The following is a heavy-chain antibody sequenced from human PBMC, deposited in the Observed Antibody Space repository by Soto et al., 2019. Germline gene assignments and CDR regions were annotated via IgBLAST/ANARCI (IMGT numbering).Heavy chain of an antibody. Sequence: QVQLVQSGAEVKKPGASVKVSCKASGYIFTTYGISWVRQAPGQGLEWMGWISGYNGKTNYAQKLRGRVTMTTDTATSTAYMELRSLRSDDTAVYYCARAGAIVVVTAGELWGQGTLVTVSS. V-gene: IGHV1-18*01. D-gene: IGHD2-21*02. J-gene: IGHJ4*02. CDR1: GYIFTTYG. CDR2: ISGYNGKT. CDR3: ARAGAIVVVTAGEL.